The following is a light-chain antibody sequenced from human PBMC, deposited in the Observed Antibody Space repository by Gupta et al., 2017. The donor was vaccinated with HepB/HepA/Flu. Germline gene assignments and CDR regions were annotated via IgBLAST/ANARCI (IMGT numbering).Light chain of an antibody. Sequence: EIVLTQSPGTLSLSPGERATLSCRASQSVSSSYLAWYQQKPGQAPRLLIYAASSRATGIPDRFTGSGSGTDFTLTISRLEPEDFAVYYCQQYDRSPTFGQGTKVEIK. CDR1: QSVSSSY. J-gene: IGKJ1*01. CDR3: QQYDRSPT. CDR2: AAS. V-gene: IGKV3-20*01.